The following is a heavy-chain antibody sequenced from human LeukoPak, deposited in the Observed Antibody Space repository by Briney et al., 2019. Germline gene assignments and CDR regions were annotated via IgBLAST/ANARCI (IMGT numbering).Heavy chain of an antibody. CDR3: ASRPPPHRGPFDY. J-gene: IGHJ4*02. CDR1: GFTFSSFE. Sequence: GGSLRLSCAASGFTFSSFEMNWVRQAPGKGLQWISYISSSSSSIDYADSVKGRFTISRDSAKNLLYLQMNSLRAEDTAVYYCASRPPPHRGPFDYWGQGTLVTVSS. CDR2: ISSSSSSI. V-gene: IGHV3-48*03.